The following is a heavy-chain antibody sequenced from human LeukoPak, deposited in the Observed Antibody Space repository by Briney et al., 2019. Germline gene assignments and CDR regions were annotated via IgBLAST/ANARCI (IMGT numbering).Heavy chain of an antibody. CDR3: AKLQPNSGEWAFDI. Sequence: PSETLSLTCTVSGASITTYYWSWIRQSPEKGLEWIGYLYYRGSPNYNPSLKSRVTISVDTSKTHFSLTLSSVTAADTAVYYCAKLQPNSGEWAFDIWGQGTMVTVSS. CDR2: LYYRGSP. CDR1: GASITTYY. V-gene: IGHV4-59*01. J-gene: IGHJ3*02. D-gene: IGHD1-1*01.